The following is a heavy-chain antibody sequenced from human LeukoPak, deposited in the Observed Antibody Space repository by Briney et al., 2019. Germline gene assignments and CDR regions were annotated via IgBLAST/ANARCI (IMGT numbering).Heavy chain of an antibody. V-gene: IGHV5-51*01. CDR3: ARQGPNFDWLFHSADYFDY. Sequence: GESLKISCKGSGYSFPSYWIGWVRQMPGKGLEWMGIIYPGDSDTRYSPSFQGQVTISADKSISTAYLQWSSLKASDTAMYYCARQGPNFDWLFHSADYFDYWGQGTLVTVSS. CDR1: GYSFPSYW. J-gene: IGHJ4*02. D-gene: IGHD3-9*01. CDR2: IYPGDSDT.